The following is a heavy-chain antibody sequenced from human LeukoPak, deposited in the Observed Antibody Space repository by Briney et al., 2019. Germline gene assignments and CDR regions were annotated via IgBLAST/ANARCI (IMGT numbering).Heavy chain of an antibody. V-gene: IGHV4-59*01. J-gene: IGHJ4*02. CDR3: ARTSVAGSSRFDY. D-gene: IGHD6-6*01. CDR2: IYYGGST. Sequence: SETLSLTCTVSGGSISSYYWSWIRQPPGKGLEWIGYIYYGGSTNYNPSLKSRVTISVDTSKNQFSLKLSSVTAADTAVYYCARTSVAGSSRFDYWGQGTLVTVSS. CDR1: GGSISSYY.